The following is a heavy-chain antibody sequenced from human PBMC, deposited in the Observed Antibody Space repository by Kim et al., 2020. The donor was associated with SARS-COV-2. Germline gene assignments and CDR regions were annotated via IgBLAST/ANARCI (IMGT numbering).Heavy chain of an antibody. V-gene: IGHV3-23*01. D-gene: IGHD3-22*01. J-gene: IGHJ4*02. CDR3: AKDLYYYDSSGYQRLIDY. Sequence: GRFTISRDKSKNTLYLQMNSLRAEDTAVYYCAKDLYYYDSSGYQRLIDYWGQGTLVTVSS.